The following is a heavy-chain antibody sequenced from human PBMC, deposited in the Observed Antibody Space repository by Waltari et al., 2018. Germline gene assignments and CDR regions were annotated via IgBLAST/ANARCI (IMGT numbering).Heavy chain of an antibody. CDR3: ASTLNQPSVTPCDD. D-gene: IGHD4-17*01. J-gene: IGHJ4*02. CDR1: GGTFSSYA. Sequence: QVQLVQSGAEVKKPGSSVKVSCKASGGTFSSYAISWVRQAPGQGLEWMGGIIPIFGTANYAPQFQGRVPMTRDTSTSTVYMGLSSLRSEDTAVYYCASTLNQPSVTPCDDWGQGTLVTVSS. CDR2: IIPIFGTA. V-gene: IGHV1-69*05.